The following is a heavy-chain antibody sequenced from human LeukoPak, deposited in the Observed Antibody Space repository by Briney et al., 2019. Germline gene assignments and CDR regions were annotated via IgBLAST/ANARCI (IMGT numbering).Heavy chain of an antibody. V-gene: IGHV1-69*04. J-gene: IGHJ5*02. Sequence: VASVKVSCKASGGTFSSYAISWVRQAPGQGLEWVGRIIPILGIANYAQKFQGRVTITADKSTSTAYMELSSLRSEDTAVYYCARDRIAAAKNNWFDPWGQGTLVTVSS. CDR3: ARDRIAAAKNNWFDP. D-gene: IGHD6-13*01. CDR1: GGTFSSYA. CDR2: IIPILGIA.